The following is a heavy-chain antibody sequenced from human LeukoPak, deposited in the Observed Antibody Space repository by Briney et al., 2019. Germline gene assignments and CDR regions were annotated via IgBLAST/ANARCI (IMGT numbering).Heavy chain of an antibody. CDR2: IYYSGST. D-gene: IGHD2-15*01. Sequence: SETLSLTCTVSGGSISSYYWSWIRQPPGKGLEWIGYIYYSGSTNYNPSLKSRVTISVDTSKNQSSLKLSSVTAADTAVYYCAREECGGGSCFRFDPWGQGTLVTVSS. J-gene: IGHJ5*02. CDR1: GGSISSYY. CDR3: AREECGGGSCFRFDP. V-gene: IGHV4-59*12.